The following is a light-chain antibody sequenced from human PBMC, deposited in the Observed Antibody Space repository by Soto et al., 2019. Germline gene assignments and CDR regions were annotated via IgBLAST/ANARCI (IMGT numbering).Light chain of an antibody. CDR1: QTVSRW. CDR2: KAS. Sequence: DIHMTQSPSSLSAGLWDRVTITCGASQTVSRWLAWYQQKPGKAPQLLIEKASTLESGVPSRFSGSGSGTDFTLTINSLQPEDYATYYCQEFHSSPISSGQGT. J-gene: IGKJ5*01. V-gene: IGKV1-5*03. CDR3: QEFHSSPIS.